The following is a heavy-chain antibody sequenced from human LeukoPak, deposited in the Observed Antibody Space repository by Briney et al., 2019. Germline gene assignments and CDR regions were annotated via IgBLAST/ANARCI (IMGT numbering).Heavy chain of an antibody. Sequence: SETLSLTCTVSGYSLSSGYYWGWIRQPPGKGLEWIGSFFHDGNTYYNPSLKSRVTISVDTSENQFSLKLSSVTAADTAVYYCARETMIGWFDPWGQGTLVTVSS. D-gene: IGHD3-22*01. CDR3: ARETMIGWFDP. CDR1: GYSLSSGYY. J-gene: IGHJ5*02. V-gene: IGHV4-38-2*02. CDR2: FFHDGNT.